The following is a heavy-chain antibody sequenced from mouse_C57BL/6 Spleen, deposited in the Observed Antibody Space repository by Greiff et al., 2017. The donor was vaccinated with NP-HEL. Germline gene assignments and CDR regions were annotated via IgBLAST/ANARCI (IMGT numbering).Heavy chain of an antibody. D-gene: IGHD1-1*01. Sequence: VQRVESGPGLVQPSQSLSITCTVSGFSLTSYGVHWVRQSPGKGLEWLGVIWRGGSTDYNAAFMSRLSITKDNSKSQVFFKMNSLQADDTAIYYCAKNKGGTTVYFDVWGTGTTVTVSS. J-gene: IGHJ1*03. CDR1: GFSLTSYG. CDR3: AKNKGGTTVYFDV. CDR2: IWRGGST. V-gene: IGHV2-5*01.